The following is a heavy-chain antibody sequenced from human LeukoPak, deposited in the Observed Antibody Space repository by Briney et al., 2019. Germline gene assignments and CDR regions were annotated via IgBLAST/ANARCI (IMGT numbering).Heavy chain of an antibody. V-gene: IGHV3-48*03. CDR3: AREELWFGELSVAAFDI. Sequence: GGSLRLSCAASGFTFSSYEMNWVRQAPGKGLEWVSYISSSGSTTYYADSVKGRFTISRDNAKNSLYLQMNSLRAEDTAVYYCAREELWFGELSVAAFDIWGQGTMVTVSS. D-gene: IGHD3-10*01. CDR2: ISSSGSTT. J-gene: IGHJ3*02. CDR1: GFTFSSYE.